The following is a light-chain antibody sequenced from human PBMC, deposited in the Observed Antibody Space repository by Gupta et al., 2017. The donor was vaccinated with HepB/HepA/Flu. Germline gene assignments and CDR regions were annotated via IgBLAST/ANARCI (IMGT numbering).Light chain of an antibody. CDR2: WAS. Sequence: DLVITHSPASLAVSLGERATIYCKSSQTVLYSSNNKNYLAWYQQRPGQPPKLLIYWASTRESGVPDRFSGSGSGTDFTLTISSLQAEDVAVYYCQQYHTAPRTFGQGTKVEIK. CDR3: QQYHTAPRT. CDR1: QTVLYSSNNKNY. V-gene: IGKV4-1*01. J-gene: IGKJ1*01.